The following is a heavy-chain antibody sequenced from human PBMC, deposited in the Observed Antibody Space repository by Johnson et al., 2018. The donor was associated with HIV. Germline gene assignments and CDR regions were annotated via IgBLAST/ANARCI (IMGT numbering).Heavy chain of an antibody. J-gene: IGHJ3*02. CDR2: TWYDASYK. D-gene: IGHD2-15*01. Sequence: QVQLVESGGGVVQPGGSLRLSCAASGFTFSSYGMHWVRQAPGKGLEWVAVTWYDASYKYYADSVKGRFTISRDNSKNTLYLQMNSLRAEDTAVYYCAKEGRGGAFDIWGQGTMVTVSS. CDR3: AKEGRGGAFDI. CDR1: GFTFSSYG. V-gene: IGHV3-30*02.